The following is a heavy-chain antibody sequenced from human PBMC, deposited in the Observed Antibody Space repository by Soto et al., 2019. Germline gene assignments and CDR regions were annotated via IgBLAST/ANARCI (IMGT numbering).Heavy chain of an antibody. CDR1: GFTFYSYA. CDR2: ISVSGYST. D-gene: IGHD3-16*01. V-gene: IGHV3-23*01. Sequence: EVQLLESGGGLVQPGGSLRLSCAASGFTFYSYAMYWVRQAPGKGLEWISGISVSGYSTDYADSVKGRFTISRDNSMDTLYLQMTSLTTEDTAVYYCAKERFGAVSGFYYYHYGMDVWGQGTTVTVSS. CDR3: AKERFGAVSGFYYYHYGMDV. J-gene: IGHJ6*02.